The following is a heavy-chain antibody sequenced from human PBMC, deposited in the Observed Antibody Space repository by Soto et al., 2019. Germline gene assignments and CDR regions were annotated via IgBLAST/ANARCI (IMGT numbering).Heavy chain of an antibody. CDR2: ISGSGGGGST. V-gene: IGHV3-23*01. CDR1: GFTFSSYA. Sequence: PGGSLRLSCAASGFTFSSYAMSWVRQAPGKGLEWVSAISGSGGGGSTYYADSVKGRFTISRDNSKNTLYLQMSSLTAEDTAVYYCATVKCSTSCYANYYYYMDVWGTGTTLTVSS. CDR3: ATVKCSTSCYANYYYYMDV. J-gene: IGHJ6*03. D-gene: IGHD2-2*01.